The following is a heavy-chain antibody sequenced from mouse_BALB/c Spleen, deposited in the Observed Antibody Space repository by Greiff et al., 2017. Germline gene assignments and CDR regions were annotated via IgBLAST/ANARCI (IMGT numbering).Heavy chain of an antibody. CDR3: ARRDGYYYAMDY. D-gene: IGHD2-3*01. Sequence: EVKLMESGGGLVKPGGSLKLSCAASGFTFSSYAMSWVRQTPEKRLEWVATISSGGSYTYYPDSVKGRFTISRDNAKNTLYLQMSSLRSEDTAMYYCARRDGYYYAMDYWGQGTSVTVSS. V-gene: IGHV5-9-3*01. J-gene: IGHJ4*01. CDR1: GFTFSSYA. CDR2: ISSGGSYT.